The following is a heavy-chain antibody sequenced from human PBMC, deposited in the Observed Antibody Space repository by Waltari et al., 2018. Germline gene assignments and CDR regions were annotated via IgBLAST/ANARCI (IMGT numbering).Heavy chain of an antibody. CDR3: AKDLGFWNGYSRYYYYYGMDV. CDR1: GFTFSSYA. CDR2: ISGSGGST. V-gene: IGHV3-23*01. Sequence: EVQLLESGGGLVQPGGSLRLSCAASGFTFSSYAMSWARQATGKGLEWVSAISGSGGSTYYADSVKGRFTISRDNSKNTLYLQMNSLRAEDTAVYYCAKDLGFWNGYSRYYYYYGMDVWGQGTTVTVSS. D-gene: IGHD3-3*01. J-gene: IGHJ6*02.